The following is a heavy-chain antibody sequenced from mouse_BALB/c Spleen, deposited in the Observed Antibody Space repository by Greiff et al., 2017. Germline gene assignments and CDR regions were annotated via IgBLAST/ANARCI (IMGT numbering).Heavy chain of an antibody. V-gene: IGHV1-69*02. D-gene: IGHD1-1*01. Sequence: VQLQQPGAELVKPGAPVKLSCKASGYTFTSYWMNWVKQRPGRGLEWIGRIDPSDSETHYNQKFKDKATLTVDKSSSTAYIQLSSLTSEDSAVYYCARSEIYYYGSGAYWGQGTLVTVSA. J-gene: IGHJ3*01. CDR1: GYTFTSYW. CDR3: ARSEIYYYGSGAY. CDR2: IDPSDSET.